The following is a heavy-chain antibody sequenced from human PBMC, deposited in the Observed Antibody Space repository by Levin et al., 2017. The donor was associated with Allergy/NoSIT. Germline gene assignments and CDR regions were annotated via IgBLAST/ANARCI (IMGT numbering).Heavy chain of an antibody. Sequence: PSETLSLTCTVSGGSVFSGSYYWSWIRQPPGKGLEYIGYVCYSGSTNYNPSLKSRVTISMDTSKNQLSLKLSSVSAADTAVYYCARGLIITQGGSNDYYGVDGWGQGTPVTVSS. J-gene: IGHJ6*02. CDR3: ARGLIITQGGSNDYYGVDG. V-gene: IGHV4-61*01. D-gene: IGHD3-10*01. CDR1: GGSVFSGSYY. CDR2: VCYSGST.